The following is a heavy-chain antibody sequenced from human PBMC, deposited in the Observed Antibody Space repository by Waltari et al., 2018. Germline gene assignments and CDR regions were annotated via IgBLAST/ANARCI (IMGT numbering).Heavy chain of an antibody. V-gene: IGHV4-39*07. CDR1: GGSISSSSYY. D-gene: IGHD2-2*01. CDR2: IYYSGST. CDR3: ARALGYCSSTSCYGSFDY. Sequence: QLQLQESGPGLVKPSETLSLTCTVSGGSISSSSYYWGWIRQPPGKGLEWIGSIYYSGSTYSNPSLKSRVTISVDTSKNQFSLKLSSVTAADTAVYYCARALGYCSSTSCYGSFDYWGQGTLVTVSS. J-gene: IGHJ4*02.